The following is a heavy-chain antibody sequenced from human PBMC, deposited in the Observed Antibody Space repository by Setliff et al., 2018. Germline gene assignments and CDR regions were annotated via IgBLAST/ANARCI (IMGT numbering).Heavy chain of an antibody. CDR2: ISPYNGDA. CDR1: GYNFVTFG. V-gene: IGHV1-18*01. J-gene: IGHJ5*02. D-gene: IGHD2-15*01. Sequence: VKVSCKTSGYNFVTFGVNWVRQVPGQGFEWMGWISPYNGDANYAQKFQGRVTMTTDTSTGTAYMELRTLSSDDTAVYYCAKDRVEVVVAAPQARFDPWGQGTLVTVSS. CDR3: AKDRVEVVVAAPQARFDP.